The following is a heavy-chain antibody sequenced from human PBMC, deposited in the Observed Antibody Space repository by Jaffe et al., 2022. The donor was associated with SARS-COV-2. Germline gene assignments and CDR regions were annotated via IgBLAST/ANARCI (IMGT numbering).Heavy chain of an antibody. CDR1: GYRFTSYH. V-gene: IGHV1-46*01. CDR2: INPTHGTT. J-gene: IGHJ6*02. D-gene: IGHD1-26*01. CDR3: ARDVSPEWELLYSYGMDV. Sequence: QVQLVQSGAEVRKPGASVKVSCKTSGYRFTSYHIHWVRQAPGQGLEWMGIINPTHGTTGSAHKFQGRITVTRDTSTSTVYLELSSLRSEDTAVYYCARDVSPEWELLYSYGMDVWGQGTTVTVSS.